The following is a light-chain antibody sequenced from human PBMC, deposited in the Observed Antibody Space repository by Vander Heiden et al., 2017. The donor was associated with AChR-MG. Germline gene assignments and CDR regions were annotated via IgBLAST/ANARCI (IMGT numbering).Light chain of an antibody. J-gene: IGLJ3*02. CDR3: CSYAGSRRV. CDR2: EVS. CDR1: RRDVGSYNL. V-gene: IGLV2-23*02. Sequence: QSALTQPASVSGSPGQSITISCPGTRRDVGSYNLVSWYQQHPGKAPKLMIYEVSKRPSGVSNRFSGSKSGNTASLTISGLQAEDEADYYCCSYAGSRRVFGGGTKLTVL.